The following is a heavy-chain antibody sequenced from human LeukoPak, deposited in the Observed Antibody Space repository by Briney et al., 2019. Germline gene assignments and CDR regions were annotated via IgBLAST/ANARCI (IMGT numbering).Heavy chain of an antibody. Sequence: SETLSLTCTGSGVSISSYYWSWLRQPPGKGLEWIGYIYYSGSTNYNPSLKSRVTISVDTSKNQFSLKLSSVTAADTAVYYCERVLRDYSNYGRIDYWGQGTLVTVSS. CDR2: IYYSGST. J-gene: IGHJ4*02. D-gene: IGHD4-11*01. V-gene: IGHV4-59*01. CDR1: GVSISSYY. CDR3: ERVLRDYSNYGRIDY.